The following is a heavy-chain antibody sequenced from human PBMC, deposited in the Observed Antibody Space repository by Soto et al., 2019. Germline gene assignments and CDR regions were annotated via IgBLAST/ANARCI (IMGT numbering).Heavy chain of an antibody. D-gene: IGHD5-12*01. Sequence: EVQLVESGGGLVQPGGSLRLSCAGSGFTFSRYWMTWVRQAPGKGLEWVANIRHDGSEKYYADSVKGRSTISRDNAENALYLQVNSLRAEDTAMYHCAIDLGSTGYDLLDSWGQGTLITVSS. CDR1: GFTFSRYW. CDR3: AIDLGSTGYDLLDS. J-gene: IGHJ4*02. V-gene: IGHV3-7*01. CDR2: IRHDGSEK.